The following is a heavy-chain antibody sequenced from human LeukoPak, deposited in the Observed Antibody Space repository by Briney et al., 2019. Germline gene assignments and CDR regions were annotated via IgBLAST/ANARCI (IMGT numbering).Heavy chain of an antibody. J-gene: IGHJ6*03. CDR3: ARDLPDYYGSGSYYNYYYYYYMDV. D-gene: IGHD3-10*01. CDR2: IIPIFGTA. Sequence: SVNVSCKASGGTFSSYAISWVRQAPGQGLEWMGGIIPIFGTANYAQKFQGRVTITTDESTSTAYMELRSLRSEDTAVYYCARDLPDYYGSGSYYNYYYYYYMDVWGKGTTVTVSS. V-gene: IGHV1-69*05. CDR1: GGTFSSYA.